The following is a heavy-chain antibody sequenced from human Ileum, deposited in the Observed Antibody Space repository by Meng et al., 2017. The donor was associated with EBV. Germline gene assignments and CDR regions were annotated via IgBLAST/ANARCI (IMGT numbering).Heavy chain of an antibody. CDR3: ARTGVGLAFDY. J-gene: IGHJ4*02. V-gene: IGHV4-4*02. CDR2: IYHSGST. CDR1: GDSMTNNNW. Sequence: QVHLRESGPGLVKSSGTLSLTGCVSGDSMTNNNWWTWFRQPPGKGLEWIGEIYHSGSTNYNPSLQCRATISVDMSKKQFSLKLRSVTAADTAVYYCARTGVGLAFDYWGLGTLVTVSS. D-gene: IGHD2-8*01.